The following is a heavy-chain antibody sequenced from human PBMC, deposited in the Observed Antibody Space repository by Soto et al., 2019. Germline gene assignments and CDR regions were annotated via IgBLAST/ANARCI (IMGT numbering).Heavy chain of an antibody. D-gene: IGHD3-3*01. J-gene: IGHJ3*02. CDR1: GFTFSSYA. Sequence: GGSLRLSCSASGFTFSSYAMHWVRQAPGKGLEYVSAISSNGGSTYYADSVKGRFTISRDNSKNTLYLQMSSLRAEDTAVYYCVPVEGKGAFDIWGQGTMVTVSS. CDR3: VPVEGKGAFDI. V-gene: IGHV3-64D*06. CDR2: ISSNGGST.